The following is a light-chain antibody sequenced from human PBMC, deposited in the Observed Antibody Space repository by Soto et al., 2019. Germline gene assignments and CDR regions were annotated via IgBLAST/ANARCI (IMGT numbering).Light chain of an antibody. V-gene: IGKV4-1*01. J-gene: IGKJ2*01. CDR3: QQFSSPPFFP. CDR2: WAS. Sequence: EIVMTQSPDSLAVSLGERATIKCKSSQSVLYSSNDRSYLAWFQQKPGQPPKALIYWASSRESGVPDRFSGSGSGTDFTLSISSLQAEDVAIYYCQQFSSPPFFPFGQGTKVEIK. CDR1: QSVLYSSNDRSY.